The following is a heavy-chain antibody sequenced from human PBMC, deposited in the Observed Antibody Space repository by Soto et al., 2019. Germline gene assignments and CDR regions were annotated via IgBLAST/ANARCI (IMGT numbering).Heavy chain of an antibody. CDR1: GYSFTIYW. CDR2: IYPGDSDT. CDR3: AXQGYCSGGSCLYYGMDV. D-gene: IGHD2-15*01. V-gene: IGHV5-51*01. J-gene: IGHJ6*02. Sequence: GESLKISCKGSGYSFTIYWIGWVRQMPGKGLEWMGIIYPGDSDTRYSPSFQGQVTISADKSISTAYLQWSSLKASDTAMYYCAXQGYCSGGSCLYYGMDVWGQGTTVTVSS.